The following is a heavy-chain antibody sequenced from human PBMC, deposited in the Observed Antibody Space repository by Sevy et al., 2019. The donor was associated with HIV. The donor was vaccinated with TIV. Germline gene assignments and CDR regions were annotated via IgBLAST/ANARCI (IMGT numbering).Heavy chain of an antibody. CDR2: ISRHNYKT. D-gene: IGHD1-1*01. Sequence: ASVKVSCKTSGYTFDNFDITWVRQAPGQGLESMGWISRHNYKTTSAQRLQDRVTLTTDTSTTTAYLDLRNLRPDDTAVYYCARCVGGGNWNGPYFDSWGQGTQVTVSS. J-gene: IGHJ4*02. CDR3: ARCVGGGNWNGPYFDS. V-gene: IGHV1-18*04. CDR1: GYTFDNFD.